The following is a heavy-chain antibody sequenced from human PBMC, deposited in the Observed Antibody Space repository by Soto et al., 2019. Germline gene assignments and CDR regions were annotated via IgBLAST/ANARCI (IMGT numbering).Heavy chain of an antibody. CDR1: GGSISSYY. CDR2: IYYSGST. CDR3: ARSYGTTFDY. J-gene: IGHJ4*02. Sequence: QVQLQESGPGLVKPSETLSLTCTVSGGSISSYYWSWIRQPPGQGLDWIGYIYYSGSTNYNPSLKSRVTISVDTSMNPFSLKLSSVPAADTAVYYFARSYGTTFDYLGQGTLVTVSS. D-gene: IGHD1-7*01. V-gene: IGHV4-59*01.